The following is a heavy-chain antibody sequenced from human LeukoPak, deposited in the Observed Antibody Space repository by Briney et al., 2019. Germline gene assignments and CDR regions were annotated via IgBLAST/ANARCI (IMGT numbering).Heavy chain of an antibody. CDR3: ARVSAGIFGVVIQSYYYYMDV. J-gene: IGHJ6*03. Sequence: SETLSLTCTVSGASFSNSTYYWGWLRQPPGKGLEWFGEINHSGSTNYNPSLKSRVTISVDTSKNQFSLKLSSVTAADTAVYYCARVSAGIFGVVIQSYYYYMDVWGKGTTVTVSS. D-gene: IGHD3-3*01. CDR2: INHSGST. CDR1: GASFSNSTYY. V-gene: IGHV4-39*07.